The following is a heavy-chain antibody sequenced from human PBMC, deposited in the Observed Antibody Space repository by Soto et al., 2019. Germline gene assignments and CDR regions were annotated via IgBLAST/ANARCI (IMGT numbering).Heavy chain of an antibody. D-gene: IGHD3-10*01. CDR2: IYYSGST. CDR3: ARDGTASWGVGPFDY. V-gene: IGHV4-31*03. Sequence: SETLSLTCTVSGGSISSGGYYWSWIRQHPGKGLEWIGYIYYSGSTYYNPSLKSRVTISVDTSKNQFSLKLSSVTAADTAVYYCARDGTASWGVGPFDYWGQGTLVTVSS. CDR1: GGSISSGGYY. J-gene: IGHJ4*02.